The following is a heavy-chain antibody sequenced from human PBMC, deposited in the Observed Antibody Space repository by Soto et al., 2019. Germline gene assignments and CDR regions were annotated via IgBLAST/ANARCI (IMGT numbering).Heavy chain of an antibody. CDR1: GYTFTSDG. CDR3: ASLNSYYDSSGMDAFAI. V-gene: IGHV1-18*04. Sequence: SVKVSCKTSGYTFTSDGRSGVLQAPGHGLEWMGWFSACNDNRGYAQKRQGSFTMTADTSTSRAYMELKSLSSDAAALYYCASLNSYYDSSGMDAFAIWGQGTMVTVTS. D-gene: IGHD3-22*01. J-gene: IGHJ3*02. CDR2: FSACNDNR.